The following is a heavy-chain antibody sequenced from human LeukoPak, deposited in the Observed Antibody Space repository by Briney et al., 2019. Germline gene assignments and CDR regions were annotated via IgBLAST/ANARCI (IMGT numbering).Heavy chain of an antibody. CDR2: TYYRSKWYN. CDR1: GDSVSSNSAA. J-gene: IGHJ6*03. Sequence: SQTLSLTCAISGDSVSSNSAAWNWIRQSPSRGLEWLGRTYYRSKWYNDYAVSVKSRITINPDTSKNQFSLQLNSVTPEDTAVYYCARTGTTTPPNYYYYMDVWGKGTTVTVSS. CDR3: ARTGTTTPPNYYYYMDV. V-gene: IGHV6-1*01. D-gene: IGHD2/OR15-2a*01.